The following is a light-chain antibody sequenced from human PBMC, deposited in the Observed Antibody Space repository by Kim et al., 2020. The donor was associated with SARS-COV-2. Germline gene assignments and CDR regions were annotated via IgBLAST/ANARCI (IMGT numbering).Light chain of an antibody. CDR3: QQYHKWPLT. CDR1: TSVTTH. J-gene: IGKJ4*01. V-gene: IGKV3-15*01. Sequence: VSPGGRVTLSGRASTSVTTHLAWYQQKPGQTPSLVIYDASTRATDIPGRFSGSGSGAEFTLTISSLQSEDFALYYCQQYHKWPLTFGGGTKVDIK. CDR2: DAS.